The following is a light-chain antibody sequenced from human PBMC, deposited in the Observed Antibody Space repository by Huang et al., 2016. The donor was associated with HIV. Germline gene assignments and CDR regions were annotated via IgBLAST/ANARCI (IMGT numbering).Light chain of an antibody. V-gene: IGKV3-20*01. J-gene: IGKJ2*01. Sequence: EVVLTQSPGTLSLSPGERATLSCRAIQTISSNYFAWYQQKPGQAPRLLIYGTSNRATGIPDRFSGSGSGTDCTLTISRLEPEDFVVYYCQQYGNSPPYTFGQGTTLDIK. CDR1: QTISSNY. CDR2: GTS. CDR3: QQYGNSPPYT.